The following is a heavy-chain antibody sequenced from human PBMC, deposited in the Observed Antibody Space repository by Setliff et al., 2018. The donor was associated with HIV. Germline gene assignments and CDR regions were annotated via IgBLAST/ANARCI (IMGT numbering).Heavy chain of an antibody. V-gene: IGHV1-69*04. CDR3: AKEQEIGSYLDP. CDR2: IIPILGIP. D-gene: IGHD2-2*02. J-gene: IGHJ5*02. CDR1: GGAFISRT. Sequence: ASVKVSCKASGGAFISRTFTWVRQAPGQGLEWMGRIIPILGIPNYAQNFQGRLTISADKSTRTAYLELSSLRSDDSAVYFCAKEQEIGSYLDPWGQGTLVTVSS.